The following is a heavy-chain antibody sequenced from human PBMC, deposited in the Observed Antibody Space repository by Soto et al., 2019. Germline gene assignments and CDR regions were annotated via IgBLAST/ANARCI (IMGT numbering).Heavy chain of an antibody. V-gene: IGHV1-69*13. CDR2: IIPIFGTA. CDR3: ARGFPSMTYYGEYYFDY. Sequence: GASVKVSCKASGGTFSSYAISWVRQAPGQGLEWMGGIIPIFGTANYAQKFQGRVTITADESTSTAYMELRSLRAEDTAVYYCARGFPSMTYYGEYYFDYWGQGTLVTVSS. CDR1: GGTFSSYA. J-gene: IGHJ4*02. D-gene: IGHD3-10*01.